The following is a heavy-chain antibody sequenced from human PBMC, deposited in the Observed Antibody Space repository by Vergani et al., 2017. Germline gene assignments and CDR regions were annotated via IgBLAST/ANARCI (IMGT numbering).Heavy chain of an antibody. V-gene: IGHV1-18*01. CDR3: ARDLGRYSSSWYFDL. CDR2: ISAYNGNT. Sequence: QVQLVQSGAEVKKPGASVKVSCKASGYTFTSYDINWVRQATGQGLEWMGWISAYNGNTNYAQKLQGRVTMTTDTSTTTAYMELRSLGSDDTAVYYCARDLGRYSSSWYFDLWGRGTLVTVSS. J-gene: IGHJ2*01. CDR1: GYTFTSYD. D-gene: IGHD2-2*01.